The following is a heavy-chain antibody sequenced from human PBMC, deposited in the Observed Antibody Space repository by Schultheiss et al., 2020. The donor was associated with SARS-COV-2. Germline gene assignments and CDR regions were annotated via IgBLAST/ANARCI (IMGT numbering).Heavy chain of an antibody. J-gene: IGHJ4*02. Sequence: SQTLSLTCAISGDSVSSNSAAWNWIRQSPSRGLEWLGRTYYRSMWYDDYADSVKGRIRISPDTSKNQFSVQLNSVTPEDTAVYYCARVQHLGRGIDYWGQGILVTVSS. D-gene: IGHD3-16*01. CDR1: GDSVSSNSAA. CDR3: ARVQHLGRGIDY. CDR2: TYYRSMWYD. V-gene: IGHV6-1*01.